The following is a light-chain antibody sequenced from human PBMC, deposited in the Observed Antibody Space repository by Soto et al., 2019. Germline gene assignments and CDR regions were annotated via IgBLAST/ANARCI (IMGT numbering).Light chain of an antibody. CDR1: SNDLGGSNY. Sequence: QSVLTQPPSETGSPGQSVTIACTGTSNDLGGSNYVSWYQQHPGKAPKLMIYEVSKRPSGVPDRFSGSKSGNTASLTVSGLQAEDEADYYCSSYAGSNNYVFGTGTKVTVL. CDR2: EVS. V-gene: IGLV2-8*01. CDR3: SSYAGSNNYV. J-gene: IGLJ1*01.